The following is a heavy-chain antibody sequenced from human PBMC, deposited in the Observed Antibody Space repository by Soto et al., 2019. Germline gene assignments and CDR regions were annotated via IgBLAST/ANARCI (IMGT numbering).Heavy chain of an antibody. CDR3: TTGDYDFWSGPPRFDY. CDR1: GFTFSNAW. J-gene: IGHJ4*02. CDR2: IKSKTDGGTT. Sequence: PGGSLRLSCAASGFTFSNAWMSWVRQAPGKGLEWVGRIKSKTDGGTTDYAAPVKGRFTISRDDSKNTLYLQMNSLKTEDTAVYYCTTGDYDFWSGPPRFDYWGQGTLVTVSS. D-gene: IGHD3-3*01. V-gene: IGHV3-15*01.